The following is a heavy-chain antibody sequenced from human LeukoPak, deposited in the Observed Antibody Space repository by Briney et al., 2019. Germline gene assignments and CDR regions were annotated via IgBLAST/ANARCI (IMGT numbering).Heavy chain of an antibody. CDR2: ISSSGSTM. CDR1: GFRFNTYW. Sequence: GGSLRLSCAASGFRFNTYWMNWVRQAPGKGLEWVSYISSSGSTMYYADSVKGRFTISRDNAKNSLYLQMNSLRAEDTAVYYCAELGITMIGGVWGKGTTVTISS. V-gene: IGHV3-48*04. D-gene: IGHD3-10*02. CDR3: AELGITMIGGV. J-gene: IGHJ6*04.